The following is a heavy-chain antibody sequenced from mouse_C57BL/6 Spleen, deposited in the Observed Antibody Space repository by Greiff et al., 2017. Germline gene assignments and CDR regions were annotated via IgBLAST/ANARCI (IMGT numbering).Heavy chain of an antibody. CDR1: GFTFSSYA. CDR3: AREGGCYGSSDGYYAMDY. CDR2: ISSGGDYI. D-gene: IGHD1-1*01. V-gene: IGHV5S21*01. Sequence: EVQVVESGEGLVKPGGSLKLSCAASGFTFSSYAMSWVRQTPEKRLEWVAYISSGGDYIYYADTVKGRFTISRDNARNTLYLQMSRLKSEDTAMYYCAREGGCYGSSDGYYAMDYWGQGTSVTVAS. J-gene: IGHJ4*01.